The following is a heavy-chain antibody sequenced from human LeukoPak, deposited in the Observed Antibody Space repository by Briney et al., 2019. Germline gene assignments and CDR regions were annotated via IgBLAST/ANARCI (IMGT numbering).Heavy chain of an antibody. D-gene: IGHD1-1*01. V-gene: IGHV3-48*01. CDR2: ISSSSSTI. J-gene: IGHJ4*02. Sequence: GGSLTLSCAASGFTFSSYSMNWVRQAPGKGLEWVSYISSSSSTIYYADSVKGRFTISRDNAKNSLYLQMNSLRAEDTAVYYCARGGYGPDYWGQGTLVTVSS. CDR1: GFTFSSYS. CDR3: ARGGYGPDY.